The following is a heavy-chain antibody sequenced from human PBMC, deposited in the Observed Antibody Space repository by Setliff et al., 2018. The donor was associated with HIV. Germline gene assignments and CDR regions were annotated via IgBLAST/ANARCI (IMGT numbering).Heavy chain of an antibody. CDR1: GYTFTGYY. D-gene: IGHD3-22*01. CDR3: ARDSYYDSSGHRGGGPGGYYYYGMDV. J-gene: IGHJ6*02. Sequence: ASVKVSCKASGYTFTGYYMHWVRQAPGQGLEWMGWINPNSGGTNYAQKFQGRVTMTRDTSISTAYMELSRLRSDDTAVYYCARDSYYDSSGHRGGGPGGYYYYGMDVWGQGTTVTVSS. CDR2: INPNSGGT. V-gene: IGHV1-2*02.